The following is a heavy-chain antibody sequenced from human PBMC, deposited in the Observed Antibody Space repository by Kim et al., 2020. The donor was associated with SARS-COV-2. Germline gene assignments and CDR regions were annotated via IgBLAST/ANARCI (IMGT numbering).Heavy chain of an antibody. J-gene: IGHJ5*02. Sequence: GESLKISCKGSGYSFTSYWIGWVRQMPGKGLEWMGIIYPGDSDTRYSPSFQGQVTISADKSISTAYLQWSSLKASDTAIYYCARRPTGYSSAWAWFDPWGQGTLVTVSS. V-gene: IGHV5-51*01. CDR1: GYSFTSYW. CDR2: IYPGDSDT. D-gene: IGHD6-25*01. CDR3: ARRPTGYSSAWAWFDP.